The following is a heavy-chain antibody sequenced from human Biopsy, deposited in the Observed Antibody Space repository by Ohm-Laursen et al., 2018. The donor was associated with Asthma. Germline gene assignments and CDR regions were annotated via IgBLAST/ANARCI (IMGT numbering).Heavy chain of an antibody. V-gene: IGHV3-30*04. CDR3: AKERYYDFWSGYPI. Sequence: SPRLSCAASGFSFHNYPMHWVRQAPGKGLEWVAVMSFDGRQTYYADSVKGRFTISRDNSKNTLYLQMNSLRAEDTAVYYCAKERYYDFWSGYPIWGQGTMVTVSS. CDR1: GFSFHNYP. J-gene: IGHJ3*02. CDR2: MSFDGRQT. D-gene: IGHD3-3*01.